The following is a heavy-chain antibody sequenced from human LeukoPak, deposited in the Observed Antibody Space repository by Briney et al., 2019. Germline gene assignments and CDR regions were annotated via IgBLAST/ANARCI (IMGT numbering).Heavy chain of an antibody. CDR2: IIPIFGTA. V-gene: IGHV1-69*13. D-gene: IGHD3-22*01. CDR3: ATHYDNSGLYSY. J-gene: IGHJ4*02. CDR1: GGTFSSYA. Sequence: SVKVSCKASGGTFSSYAISWVRQAPGQGLEWMGGIIPIFGTANYAQKFQGRVTITADESTSTAYMELSSLRSEDTAVYYCATHYDNSGLYSYWGQGTLVTVSS.